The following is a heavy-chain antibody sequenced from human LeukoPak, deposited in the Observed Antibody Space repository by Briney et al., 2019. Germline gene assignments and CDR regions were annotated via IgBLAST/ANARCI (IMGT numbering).Heavy chain of an antibody. CDR1: GFSLKDHA. J-gene: IGHJ4*02. D-gene: IGHD3-9*01. CDR3: ARGHYDVLAASYKWTPDY. CDR2: ITSGGDYI. V-gene: IGHV3-21*01. Sequence: GGSLRLSCAASGFSLKDHAMHWVRQVPGKGLEWVSSITSGGDYIYYADSVKGRFTTSRDNAKNSLSLQLNSLRVEDTAVYYCARGHYDVLAASYKWTPDYWGQGTLVTVSS.